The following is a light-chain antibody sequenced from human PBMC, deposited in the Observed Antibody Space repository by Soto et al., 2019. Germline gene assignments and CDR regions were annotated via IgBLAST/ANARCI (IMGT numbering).Light chain of an antibody. CDR3: ATWDDRLNGYV. Sequence: QSALTQPPSASGTPGQRVTISCSGSNSNIGSNTVTWYQQLPGTAPILLIYSNNQRSSGVPDRFSGSRSGTSGSLAISGLQSEDAADYYCATWDDRLNGYVFGSGTKVTVL. V-gene: IGLV1-44*01. CDR1: NSNIGSNT. J-gene: IGLJ1*01. CDR2: SNN.